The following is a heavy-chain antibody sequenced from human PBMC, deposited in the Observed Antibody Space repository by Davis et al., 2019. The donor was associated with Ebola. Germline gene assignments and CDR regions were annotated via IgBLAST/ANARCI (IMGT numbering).Heavy chain of an antibody. Sequence: ASVKVSCKASGYTFTIYGINWVRQAPGQGLEWMGRISSYNGYTSYAQKFQGRVTLTTDTSTSTAYMELRSLRSDDAALYYCARGSRGIVVSGNFDYWGQGTLITVSS. CDR3: ARGSRGIVVSGNFDY. CDR1: GYTFTIYG. D-gene: IGHD2-15*01. V-gene: IGHV1-18*01. J-gene: IGHJ4*02. CDR2: ISSYNGYT.